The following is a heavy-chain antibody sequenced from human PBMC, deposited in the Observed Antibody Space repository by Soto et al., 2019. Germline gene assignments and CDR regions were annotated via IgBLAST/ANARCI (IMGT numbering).Heavy chain of an antibody. D-gene: IGHD3-22*01. CDR3: AIYDSSGSRGFQH. CDR2: ISAYNGDT. CDR1: GYTFTNYD. J-gene: IGHJ1*01. V-gene: IGHV1-18*01. Sequence: GASVKVSCKASGYTFTNYDITWVRQAPGQGLEWMGWISAYNGDTKYAQKFQDRVTMTTDTSTSTAYMDLRSLKSDDTAVYYCAIYDSSGSRGFQHWGQGTLVTVSS.